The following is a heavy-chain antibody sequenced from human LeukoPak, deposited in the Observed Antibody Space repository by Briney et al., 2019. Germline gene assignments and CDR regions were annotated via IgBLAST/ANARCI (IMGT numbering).Heavy chain of an antibody. D-gene: IGHD2-8*01. CDR1: GFTFSSYA. CDR3: AKAGYCTISDCSRAAFDI. J-gene: IGHJ3*02. V-gene: IGHV3-23*01. Sequence: GGSLRLSCAASGFTFSSYAMGWVRQAAGKGLEWVSIISNGGGRTYYAQSVEGRFTISRDNSKNTLYLQMSSLRAEDSAVYYCAKAGYCTISDCSRAAFDIWGLGTVVAVSS. CDR2: ISNGGGRT.